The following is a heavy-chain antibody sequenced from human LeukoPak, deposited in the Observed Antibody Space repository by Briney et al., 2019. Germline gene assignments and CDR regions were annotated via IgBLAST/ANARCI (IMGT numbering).Heavy chain of an antibody. CDR3: ARELREADYYYCMDV. CDR2: IYRGGNT. J-gene: IGHJ6*03. D-gene: IGHD3-16*01. CDR1: GFTVSTNY. Sequence: GGSLRLSCTASGFTVSTNYMAWVRQAPGKGLEWVSAIYRGGNTYYAESVKGRFTISRDNSKNTVYLQMSSLRAEDTAVYYCARELREADYYYCMDVWGKGTTVTISS. V-gene: IGHV3-66*01.